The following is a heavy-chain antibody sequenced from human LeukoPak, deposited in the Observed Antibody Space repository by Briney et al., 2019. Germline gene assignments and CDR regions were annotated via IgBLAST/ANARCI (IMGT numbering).Heavy chain of an antibody. Sequence: GSLRLSCAASGFTFRDYYMSWIRQAPGKGLEWIGSIYYSGSTYYNPSLKSRVTISVDTSKNQFSLKLSSVTAADTAVYYCARDRALGSGSMDVWGKGTTVTVSS. CDR2: IYYSGST. D-gene: IGHD3-3*01. V-gene: IGHV4-38-2*02. CDR3: ARDRALGSGSMDV. J-gene: IGHJ6*03. CDR1: GFTFRDYY.